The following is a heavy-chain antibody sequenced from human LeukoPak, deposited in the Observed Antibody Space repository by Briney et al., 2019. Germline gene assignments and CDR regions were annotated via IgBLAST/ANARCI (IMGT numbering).Heavy chain of an antibody. CDR1: GGTFSSYA. D-gene: IGHD3-22*01. J-gene: IGHJ3*02. CDR2: IIPIFDTA. CDR3: ARASELYYDCSGYYPGVSTVDAFDI. Sequence: GSSVKVSCTASGGTFSSYAISWVRQAPGQGLEWRGGIIPIFDTANYAQKFQGRVTITTDESTSTAYVELSSLRSEDTAVYYCARASELYYDCSGYYPGVSTVDAFDIWGQGTMVTVSS. V-gene: IGHV1-69*05.